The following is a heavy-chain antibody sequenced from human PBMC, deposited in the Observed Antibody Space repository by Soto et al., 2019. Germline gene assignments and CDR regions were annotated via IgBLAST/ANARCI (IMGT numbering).Heavy chain of an antibody. D-gene: IGHD4-4*01. CDR3: ASTTSTRDYSNYVRHYYYYGMDV. Sequence: GGSLRLSCAASGFTFSSYAMHWVRQAPGKGLEWVAVISYDGSNKYYADSVKGRFTISRDNSKNTLYLQMNSLRAEDTAVYYCASTTSTRDYSNYVRHYYYYGMDVWGQGTTVTVSS. V-gene: IGHV3-30-3*01. J-gene: IGHJ6*02. CDR1: GFTFSSYA. CDR2: ISYDGSNK.